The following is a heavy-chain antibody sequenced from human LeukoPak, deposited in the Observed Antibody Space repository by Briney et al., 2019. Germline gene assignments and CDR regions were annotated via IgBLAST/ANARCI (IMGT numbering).Heavy chain of an antibody. CDR3: ARDGGYCTKGVCYLDY. CDR1: GFTFGGYS. V-gene: IGHV3-21*01. Sequence: PGGSLRLSCAASGFTFGGYSMNWVRQAPGKGLEWVSSISSYNDYIYYADSVKGRFTISRDNAKNSLYLEMNSLRAEDTAVYYCARDGGYCTKGVCYLDYWGQGTLVTVSS. D-gene: IGHD2-8*01. J-gene: IGHJ4*02. CDR2: ISSYNDYI.